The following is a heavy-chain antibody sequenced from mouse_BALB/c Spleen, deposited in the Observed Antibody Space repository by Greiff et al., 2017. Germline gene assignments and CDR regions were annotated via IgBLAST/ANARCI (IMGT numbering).Heavy chain of an antibody. CDR2: FYPGSGSI. J-gene: IGHJ4*01. CDR1: GYTFSEYI. V-gene: IGHV1-62-2*01. Sequence: VQLVESGAELVKPGASVKLSCKASGYTFSEYIIHWVKQRSGQGLEWIGWFYPGSGSIKYNEKFKDKATSTADKSSSTVYMVLSRVTSEDSAVYFCARHEESYGNYGYYAMDYWGQGTSVTVSS. D-gene: IGHD2-1*01. CDR3: ARHEESYGNYGYYAMDY.